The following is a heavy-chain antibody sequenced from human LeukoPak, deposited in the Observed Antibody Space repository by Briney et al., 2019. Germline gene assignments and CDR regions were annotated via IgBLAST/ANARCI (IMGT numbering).Heavy chain of an antibody. J-gene: IGHJ4*02. CDR3: ARDPWNSGFFDY. V-gene: IGHV3-66*01. CDR1: GFTVSSNY. Sequence: GGSQRFSCAVSGFTVSSNYMNWVRQAPGKGLEWVSLIYSGGSTYYADSVKGRFTISRDNSKNTLYLQMNSLRAEDTAVYYCARDPWNSGFFDYWGQGALVTVSS. D-gene: IGHD1/OR15-1a*01. CDR2: IYSGGST.